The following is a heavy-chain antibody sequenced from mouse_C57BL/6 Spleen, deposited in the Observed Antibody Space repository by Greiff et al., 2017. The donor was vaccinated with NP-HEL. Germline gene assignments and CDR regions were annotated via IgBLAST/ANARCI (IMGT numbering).Heavy chain of an antibody. D-gene: IGHD2-4*01. Sequence: VQLQQSGAELVRPGASVKLSCTASGFNIKDDYMHWVKQRPEQGLEWIGWIDPENGDTEYASKFQGKATITADTSSNSAYLHLSSLTSDDTAVYYCTPGITFDYWGQGTTLTVSS. J-gene: IGHJ2*01. CDR1: GFNIKDDY. CDR3: TPGITFDY. CDR2: IDPENGDT. V-gene: IGHV14-4*01.